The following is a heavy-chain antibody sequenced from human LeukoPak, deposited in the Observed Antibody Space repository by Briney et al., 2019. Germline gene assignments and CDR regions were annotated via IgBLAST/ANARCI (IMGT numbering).Heavy chain of an antibody. V-gene: IGHV3-9*01. Sequence: GGSLRLSCAASGFTFSSYAMSWVRQAPGKGLEWVSGISWNSGSIGYADSVKGRFTISRDNAKNSLYLQLNSLRAEDTALYYCAKALGGYYDSSGYYPFDYWGQGTLVTVSS. J-gene: IGHJ4*02. CDR3: AKALGGYYDSSGYYPFDY. D-gene: IGHD3-22*01. CDR2: ISWNSGSI. CDR1: GFTFSSYA.